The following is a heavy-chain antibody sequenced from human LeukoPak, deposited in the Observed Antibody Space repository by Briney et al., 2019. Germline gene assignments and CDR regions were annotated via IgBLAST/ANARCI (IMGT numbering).Heavy chain of an antibody. CDR1: RFTFSSYA. Sequence: QPGGSLRLSCAAPRFTFSSYAMHWVRQAPGKGLEWVAVISYDGSNKYYADSVKGRFTISRDNSKNTLYLQMNSLRAEDTAVYYCATARDYYDTSAYSRDHFDYWGQGTLVTVSS. CDR2: ISYDGSNK. V-gene: IGHV3-30-3*01. J-gene: IGHJ4*02. D-gene: IGHD3-22*01. CDR3: ATARDYYDTSAYSRDHFDY.